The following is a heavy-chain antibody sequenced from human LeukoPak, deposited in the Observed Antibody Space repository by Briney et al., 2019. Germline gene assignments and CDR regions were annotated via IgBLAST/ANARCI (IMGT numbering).Heavy chain of an antibody. J-gene: IGHJ4*02. Sequence: SETLSLTCTVSGGSISSGSYHWGWIRQPPGKGLEWIGNVYYTGSTYYNPSLKSRVTITSKKQFSLKLISVTAADTAVYYCARGSYISSTWYYFDYWGQGTLVTVSS. D-gene: IGHD6-13*01. CDR2: VYYTGST. CDR1: GGSISSGSYH. CDR3: ARGSYISSTWYYFDY. V-gene: IGHV4-39*01.